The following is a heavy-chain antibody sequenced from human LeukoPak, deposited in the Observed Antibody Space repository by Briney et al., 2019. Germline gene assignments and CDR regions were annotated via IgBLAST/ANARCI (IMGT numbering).Heavy chain of an antibody. CDR2: INPNSGGT. CDR1: GYTFTGYY. V-gene: IGHV1-2*02. Sequence: ASVKVSCKASGYTFTGYYMHWVRQAPGQGLEWMGWINPNSGGTNYAQKFQGRVTMTRNTSISTAYMELSSLRSEDTAVYYCATREEAVGDAFDIWGQGTMVTVSS. CDR3: ATREEAVGDAFDI. D-gene: IGHD6-19*01. J-gene: IGHJ3*02.